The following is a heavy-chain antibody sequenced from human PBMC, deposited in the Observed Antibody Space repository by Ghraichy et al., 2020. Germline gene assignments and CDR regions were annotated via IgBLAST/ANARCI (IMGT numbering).Heavy chain of an antibody. CDR1: GFIFRDHG. CDR3: ARKYSGTYYSLFDF. D-gene: IGHD1-26*01. Sequence: GESLNISCAASGFIFRDHGMGWVRQGPGKGLEWVSGINYNGGSTNYADAVKGRFTISRDNAKNALYLQMNSLRADDTAFYYCARKYSGTYYSLFDFWGHGTLITVSS. V-gene: IGHV3-20*04. J-gene: IGHJ4*01. CDR2: INYNGGST.